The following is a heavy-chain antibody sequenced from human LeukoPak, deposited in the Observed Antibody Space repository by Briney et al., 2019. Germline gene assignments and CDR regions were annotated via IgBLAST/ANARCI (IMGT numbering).Heavy chain of an antibody. CDR2: IWYDGSNK. J-gene: IGHJ6*02. CDR1: GSTFSSYG. D-gene: IGHD3-10*01. Sequence: GRSLRLSCAASGSTFSSYGMHWVRQAPGKGLEWVAVIWYDGSNKYYADSVKGRFTISRDNSKNTLYLQMNSLRAEDTAVYYCARAASRAPKARYYYYGMDVWGQGTTVTVSS. CDR3: ARAASRAPKARYYYYGMDV. V-gene: IGHV3-33*08.